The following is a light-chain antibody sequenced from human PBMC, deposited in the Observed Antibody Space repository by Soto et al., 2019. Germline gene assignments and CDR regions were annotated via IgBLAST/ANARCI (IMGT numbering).Light chain of an antibody. Sequence: DIQMTQSPSTLSASVGDRVTITCRASQRISSWLAWYQQKPGKAPKLLIFDASTLESGVPSRFSGSGSGTEFTLTISSLQPDDFATYYCQQYNSYSQYTFGHGTRLDIK. CDR3: QQYNSYSQYT. CDR1: QRISSW. CDR2: DAS. V-gene: IGKV1-5*01. J-gene: IGKJ5*01.